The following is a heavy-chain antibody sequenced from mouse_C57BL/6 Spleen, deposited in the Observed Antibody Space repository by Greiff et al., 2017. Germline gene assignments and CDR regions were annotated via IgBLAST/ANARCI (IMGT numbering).Heavy chain of an antibody. CDR3: AREDYYGSRWFAY. V-gene: IGHV1-50*01. D-gene: IGHD1-1*01. Sequence: VQLQQPGAELVKPGASVKLSCKASGYTFTSYWMQWVKQRPGQGLEWIGEIDPSDSYTNYNQKFKGKATLTVDTSSSTAYMQLSSLTSEDSAVYYCAREDYYGSRWFAYWGQGTLVTVSA. J-gene: IGHJ3*01. CDR1: GYTFTSYW. CDR2: IDPSDSYT.